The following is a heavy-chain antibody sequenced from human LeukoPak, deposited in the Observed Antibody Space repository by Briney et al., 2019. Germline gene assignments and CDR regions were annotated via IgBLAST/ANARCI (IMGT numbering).Heavy chain of an antibody. D-gene: IGHD3-16*01. J-gene: IGHJ1*01. CDR2: INPNSGGT. V-gene: IGHV1-2*02. CDR3: VRGGDLDPHIEPPFQH. Sequence: GASVKVACKASGYTLTGYYMHWMRQAPGEGLEWMGWINPNSGGTNYAQKFQGRVTMARDTSINTAYMELSRLRSDDTAVYYCVRGGDLDPHIEPPFQHWGQGTLVSVSS. CDR1: GYTLTGYY.